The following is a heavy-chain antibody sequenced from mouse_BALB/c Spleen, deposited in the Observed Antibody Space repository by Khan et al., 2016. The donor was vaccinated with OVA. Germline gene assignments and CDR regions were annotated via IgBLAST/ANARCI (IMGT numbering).Heavy chain of an antibody. J-gene: IGHJ1*01. CDR3: ARPSYYNSSNSYWFFAV. CDR1: GYTFTDYV. D-gene: IGHD2-5*01. CDR2: IYPGSART. V-gene: IGHV1-77*01. Sequence: VQLQESGPELVKPGASVKMSCKASGYTFTDYVINWVKQSNGQGLEWIGEIYPGSARTNYNENLKGKATLTADKSSNTAYMQLSSLTSEDSAVYFCARPSYYNSSNSYWFFAVWGAGTTGTVSS.